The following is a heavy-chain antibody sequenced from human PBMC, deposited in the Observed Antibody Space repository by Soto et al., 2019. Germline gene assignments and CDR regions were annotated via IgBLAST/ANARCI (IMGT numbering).Heavy chain of an antibody. CDR3: ARHLKGRLPRPWFDP. D-gene: IGHD6-25*01. V-gene: IGHV1-46*03. CDR2: INPSGGST. CDR1: GYTFTSYY. J-gene: IGHJ5*02. Sequence: ASVKVSCKASGYTFTSYYMHWVRQAPGQGLEWMGIINPSGGSTSYAQKFEGRVTMTRDTSTSAVYMELSSPRSEDTAVYYCARHLKGRLPRPWFDPWGQGTLVTVSS.